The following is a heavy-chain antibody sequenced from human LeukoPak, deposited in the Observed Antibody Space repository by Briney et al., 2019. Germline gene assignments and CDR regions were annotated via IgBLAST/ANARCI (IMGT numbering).Heavy chain of an antibody. V-gene: IGHV3-30*18. CDR3: AKGRTVTSRDNFDY. CDR2: ISYDGSKK. J-gene: IGHJ4*02. Sequence: GGSLRLSCAASAFTFSSYGMHWVRQAPGKGLEWVVAISYDGSKKYYTDSVKGRFTISRDNSKNTLYLQMNSLRAEDTAVYYCAKGRTVTSRDNFDYWGQGTLVTVSS. D-gene: IGHD1/OR15-1a*01. CDR1: AFTFSSYG.